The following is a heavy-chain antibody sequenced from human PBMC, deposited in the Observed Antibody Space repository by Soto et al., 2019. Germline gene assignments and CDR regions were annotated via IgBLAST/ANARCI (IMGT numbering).Heavy chain of an antibody. Sequence: EVQLLESGGGLVQPGGSLRLSCAASGFTFSSYAMSWVRQAPGKGLEWVSSISGGGSTYYAASVKGRFTISRDTSKNTLFLQMNSLRADDTAVYYCAKDGSYDYVWGSYRLGYWGQGALVTVSS. D-gene: IGHD3-16*02. CDR3: AKDGSYDYVWGSYRLGY. CDR2: ISGGGST. V-gene: IGHV3-23*01. J-gene: IGHJ4*02. CDR1: GFTFSSYA.